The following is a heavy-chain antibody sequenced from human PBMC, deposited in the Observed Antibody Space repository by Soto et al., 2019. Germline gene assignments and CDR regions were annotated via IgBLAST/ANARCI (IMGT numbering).Heavy chain of an antibody. V-gene: IGHV3-15*01. J-gene: IGHJ4*02. CDR2: IKTKIDGGTT. D-gene: IGHD2-8*01. Sequence: EVQLVESGGGLATPGGSLRLSCAASGFIFRNDWMNWVRKAPVKGLEWVGRIKTKIDGGTTDYAAPVKGRFFISRDDSPNTLFLPMNSLQTEDTAVYYCMTHAEINGRGHWGQGTLVTVAP. CDR3: MTHAEINGRGH. CDR1: GFIFRNDW.